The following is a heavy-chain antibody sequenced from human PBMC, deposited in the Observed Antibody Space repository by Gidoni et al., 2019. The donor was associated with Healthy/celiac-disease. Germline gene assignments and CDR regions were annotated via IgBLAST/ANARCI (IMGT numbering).Heavy chain of an antibody. CDR3: ARGPSGYSGYAPGI. CDR2: INHSGST. CDR1: GGSFSGYY. J-gene: IGHJ3*02. V-gene: IGHV4-34*01. Sequence: QVQLQQWGAGLLKPSETLSLTCAVYGGSFSGYYWSWIRQPPGKGLEWIGEINHSGSTNYNPSLKSRVTISVDTSKNQFSLKLSSVTAADTAVYYCARGPSGYSGYAPGIWGQGTMVTVSS. D-gene: IGHD5-12*01.